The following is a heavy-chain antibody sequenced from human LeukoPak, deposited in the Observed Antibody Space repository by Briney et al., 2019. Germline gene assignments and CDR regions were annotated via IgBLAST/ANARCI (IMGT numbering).Heavy chain of an antibody. Sequence: ASVKASCKASGYTFTGYFMHWVRQAPGHGLEWMGWINPNSGGTDYAQKFQGRVTMTRDTSISTAYMELSRLRSDDTAVYYCAREYCRSTSCDRGFDYWGQGTLVTVSS. CDR2: INPNSGGT. CDR3: AREYCRSTSCDRGFDY. D-gene: IGHD2-2*01. J-gene: IGHJ4*02. V-gene: IGHV1-2*02. CDR1: GYTFTGYF.